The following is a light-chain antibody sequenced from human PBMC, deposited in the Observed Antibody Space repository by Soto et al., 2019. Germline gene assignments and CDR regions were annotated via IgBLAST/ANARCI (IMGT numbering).Light chain of an antibody. CDR3: QQSYRLPLT. CDR2: SAS. J-gene: IGKJ4*01. V-gene: IGKV1-39*01. Sequence: DIQMTQSPSSLSASVGDRVTITCQASQDISNYLNWYQQKPGKAPKLLIYSASYLQSGVPSNFSGSGSGTDFTLSIVTLQPEDSGTYFCQQSYRLPLTFGGGTKVDIK. CDR1: QDISNY.